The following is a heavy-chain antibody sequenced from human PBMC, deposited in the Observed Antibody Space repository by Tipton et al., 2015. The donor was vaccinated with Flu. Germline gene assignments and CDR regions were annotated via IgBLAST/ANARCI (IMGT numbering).Heavy chain of an antibody. CDR1: GGSISDYY. J-gene: IGHJ4*02. V-gene: IGHV4-59*12. Sequence: LRLSCTVSGGSISDYYWSWIRQPPGKGLVWIAYSSGSSGHTNYNPSLKSRGTISVDTSKNQFSLKLSSVTAADTAVYYCAGGYRIYCFDQWGQGTLVTVSS. CDR3: AGGYRIYCFDQ. D-gene: IGHD5-18*01. CDR2: SSGSSGHT.